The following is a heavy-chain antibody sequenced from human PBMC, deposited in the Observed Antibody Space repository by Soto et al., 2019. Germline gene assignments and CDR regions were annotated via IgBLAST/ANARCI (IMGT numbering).Heavy chain of an antibody. V-gene: IGHV3-7*05. CDR3: TRDVSPGSSGWYLDDFDI. CDR2: IKRDGSQR. Sequence: QLVESGGGLVQPGGSLRLSCTASEFTFSDYWMTWVRQAPGKGLEWVANIKRDGSQRSYLDSVRGRFTVSRVNAKNSLYLQMNSLRVEDTALSYCTRDVSPGSSGWYLDDFDIWGQGTMVTVSS. CDR1: EFTFSDYW. D-gene: IGHD6-13*01. J-gene: IGHJ3*02.